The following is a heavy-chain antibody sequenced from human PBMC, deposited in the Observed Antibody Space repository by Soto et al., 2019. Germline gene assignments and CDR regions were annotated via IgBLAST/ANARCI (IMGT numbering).Heavy chain of an antibody. J-gene: IGHJ4*01. Sequence: SGPTLVNPTQTLTLTCSFSGFSLSTSGVGVGWIRQSPGKALEWLAHIYWSGDEHYRPSLKSRLSITKDTSKNQVVLIMTNMDPVDTATYYCARGLAAPPVFAFDNWGQCTLVTVSS. D-gene: IGHD6-6*01. CDR2: IYWSGDE. CDR3: ARGLAAPPVFAFDN. V-gene: IGHV2-5*01. CDR1: GFSLSTSGVG.